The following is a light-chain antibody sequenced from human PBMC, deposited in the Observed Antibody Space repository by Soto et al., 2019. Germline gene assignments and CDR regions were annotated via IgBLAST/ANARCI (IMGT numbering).Light chain of an antibody. CDR3: QSYDSRLSGYV. Sequence: QSVLTQPPSVSGAPGQRVTLSCTGSSSKIGAGYDVHWYQQLPGTAPKLLIYANSNRPSGVPDRFSGSKSGTSASLAITGLQAEDEADYYCQSYDSRLSGYVFGTGTKLTVL. CDR1: SSKIGAGYD. CDR2: ANS. J-gene: IGLJ1*01. V-gene: IGLV1-40*01.